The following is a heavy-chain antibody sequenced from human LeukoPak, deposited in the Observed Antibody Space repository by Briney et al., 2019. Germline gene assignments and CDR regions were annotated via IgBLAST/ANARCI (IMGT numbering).Heavy chain of an antibody. Sequence: SETLSLTCTVSGGSISSDYWSWIRQPPGKGLEWIGYIYYSGSTNYNPSLKSRVTISVDTSKNQFSLKLSSVTAADTAVYYCARGSIAAAGNWFDPWGQGTLVTVSS. CDR3: ARGSIAAAGNWFDP. CDR1: GGSISSDY. D-gene: IGHD6-13*01. V-gene: IGHV4-59*01. CDR2: IYYSGST. J-gene: IGHJ5*02.